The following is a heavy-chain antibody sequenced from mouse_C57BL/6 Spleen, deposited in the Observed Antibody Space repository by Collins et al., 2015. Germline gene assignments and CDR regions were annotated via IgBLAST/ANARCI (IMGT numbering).Heavy chain of an antibody. V-gene: IGHV1S127*01. D-gene: IGHD2-3*01. Sequence: QVQLQQSGPELVRPGASVKMSCKALGYTFTNHWMHWVKQRPGQGLEWIGMIDPSNSETRLSQKFKDKATLNADESSNTAYMQLSSLTSEDSAVFYCARDYDGFHFAYWGQGTLVTVSA. CDR2: IDPSNSET. CDR1: GYTFTNHW. CDR3: ARDYDGFHFAY. J-gene: IGHJ3*01.